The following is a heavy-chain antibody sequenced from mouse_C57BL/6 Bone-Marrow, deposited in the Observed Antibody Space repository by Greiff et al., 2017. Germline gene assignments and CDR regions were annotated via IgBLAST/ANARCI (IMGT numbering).Heavy chain of an antibody. D-gene: IGHD2-3*01. J-gene: IGHJ4*01. CDR2: ISDGGSYT. Sequence: EVKLVESGGGLVKPGGSLKLSCAASGFTFSSYAMSWVRQTPEKRLEWVATISDGGSYTYYPDNVKGRFTISRDNAKNNLYLQMGHLKSEDTAMYYCARDDDYFYYYAMDYWGQGTSVTVSS. CDR1: GFTFSSYA. CDR3: ARDDDYFYYYAMDY. V-gene: IGHV5-4*01.